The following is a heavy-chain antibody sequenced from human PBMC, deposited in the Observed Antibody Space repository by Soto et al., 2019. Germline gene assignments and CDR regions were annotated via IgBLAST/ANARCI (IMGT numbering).Heavy chain of an antibody. CDR3: AKDWPSHYHDSSGLLDY. V-gene: IGHV3-30*18. CDR1: GVLFSSYG. D-gene: IGHD3-22*01. J-gene: IGHJ4*02. CDR2: ISYDGSNK. Sequence: PGGSLRLSCAASGVLFSSYGMHWVRQAPGKGLERVAVISYDGSNKYYADSVKGRFTISRDNSKNTLYLQMHSLRPEDTAVYYCAKDWPSHYHDSSGLLDYWGQGTLVTVSS.